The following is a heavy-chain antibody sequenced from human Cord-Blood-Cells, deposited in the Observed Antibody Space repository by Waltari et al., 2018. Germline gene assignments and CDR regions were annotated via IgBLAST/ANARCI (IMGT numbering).Heavy chain of an antibody. J-gene: IGHJ3*02. CDR3: ARGGVGDAFDI. V-gene: IGHV1-2*02. CDR2: INPNSGGT. D-gene: IGHD3-16*01. CDR1: GYTFHGYY. Sequence: QVQLVQSGAEVKKPGASVKVSCKASGYTFHGYYMHWVRQAPGKGLEWMGWINPNSGGTNYAKKFQGRVTMTRDTSISTAYMELSRLRSDDTAVYYWARGGVGDAFDIWGQGTMVTVSS.